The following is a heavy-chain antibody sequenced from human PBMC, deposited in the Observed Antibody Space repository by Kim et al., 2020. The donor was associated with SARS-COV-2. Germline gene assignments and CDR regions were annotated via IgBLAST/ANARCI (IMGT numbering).Heavy chain of an antibody. CDR2: ISYDGSNK. D-gene: IGHD3-22*01. J-gene: IGHJ4*02. CDR1: GFTFSSYA. CDR3: AREYYDSSGYYLLRYFDY. V-gene: IGHV3-30-3*01. Sequence: GGSLRLSCAASGFTFSSYAMHWVRQAPGKGLEWVAVISYDGSNKYYADSVKGRFTISRDNSKNTLYLQMNSLRAEDTAVYYCAREYYDSSGYYLLRYFDYWGQGTLVTVSS.